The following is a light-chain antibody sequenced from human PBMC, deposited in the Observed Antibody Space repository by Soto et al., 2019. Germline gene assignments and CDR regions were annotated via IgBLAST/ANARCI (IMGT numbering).Light chain of an antibody. CDR1: SSDVGGYNY. V-gene: IGLV2-14*01. Sequence: QSALTQPASVSGSPGQSITISCTGTSSDVGGYNYVSWYQQLPGKAPKLMIYEVSNRPSGVSNRFSGSKSGNTASLTISGLQAEYEADYYCSSYTGSSTPYVFGTGTKVTVL. CDR2: EVS. CDR3: SSYTGSSTPYV. J-gene: IGLJ1*01.